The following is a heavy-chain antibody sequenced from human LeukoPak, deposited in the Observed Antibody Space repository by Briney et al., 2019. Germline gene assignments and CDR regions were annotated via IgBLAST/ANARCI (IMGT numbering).Heavy chain of an antibody. CDR2: ISSSSSTI. Sequence: GGSLRLSCAASGFTVSSNYMSWVRQAPGKGLEWVSYISSSSSTIYYADSVKGRFTISRDNAKNSLYLQMNSLRDEGTAVYYCARDGNYYYGMDVWGQGTTVTVSS. CDR3: ARDGNYYYGMDV. CDR1: GFTVSSNY. V-gene: IGHV3-48*02. J-gene: IGHJ6*02. D-gene: IGHD2-15*01.